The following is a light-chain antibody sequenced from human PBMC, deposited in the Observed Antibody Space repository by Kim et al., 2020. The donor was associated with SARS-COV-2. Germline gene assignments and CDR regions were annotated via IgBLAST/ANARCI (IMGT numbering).Light chain of an antibody. CDR2: KDY. Sequence: SYELTQPSSVSVSPGQTARITCSGNILAKKYARWFQQKPGQAPVLVIYKDYERPSGIPERFSGPSSGTTVTLTISGAQVEDEADYYCFSAADNNWVFGGGTQLTVL. CDR3: FSAADNNWV. V-gene: IGLV3-27*01. J-gene: IGLJ3*02. CDR1: ILAKKY.